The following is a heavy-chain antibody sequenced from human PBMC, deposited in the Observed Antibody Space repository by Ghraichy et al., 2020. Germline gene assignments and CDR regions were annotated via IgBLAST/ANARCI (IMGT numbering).Heavy chain of an antibody. V-gene: IGHV4-59*01. CDR3: ARVRDPTMVEPFGS. J-gene: IGHJ4*02. CDR1: GDSINSYY. D-gene: IGHD5-18*01. CDR2: VYYRGNT. Sequence: SETLSLTCSVSGDSINSYYWSWVRQPPARGLEWIGYVYYRGNTNYSPSLKSRVIISVDTSKTQFSLKLSSVSAADTAVYYCARVRDPTMVEPFGSWVPGTLVTVSS.